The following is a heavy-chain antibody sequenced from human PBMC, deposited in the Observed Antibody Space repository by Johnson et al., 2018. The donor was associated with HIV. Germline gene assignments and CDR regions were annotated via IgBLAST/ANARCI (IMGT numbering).Heavy chain of an antibody. J-gene: IGHJ3*02. CDR2: ISSSGSTI. V-gene: IGHV3-11*04. Sequence: QVQLVESGGGLVKPGGSLRLSCAASGFTFSDYYMTWIRQAPGKGLEFVSYISSSGSTIYYADSGKGRFTISRDNAKNSLYLQLNSLRAEDTAVYYCAKDLGNWDSPRSAFDMWCQGTMVTVSS. D-gene: IGHD1/OR15-1a*01. CDR1: GFTFSDYY. CDR3: AKDLGNWDSPRSAFDM.